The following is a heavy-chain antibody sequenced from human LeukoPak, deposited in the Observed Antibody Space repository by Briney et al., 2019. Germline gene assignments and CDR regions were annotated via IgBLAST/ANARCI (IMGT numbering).Heavy chain of an antibody. V-gene: IGHV3-48*02. D-gene: IGHD3-10*01. CDR1: GFTFSSYS. CDR2: ISSSSSTI. CDR3: ARDSAVRGVITTNWFDP. J-gene: IGHJ5*02. Sequence: GGSLRLSCAASGFTFSSYSMNWVRQAPGKGLEWVSYISSSSSTIYYADSVKGRFTISRDNAKNSLYLQMNSLRDEDTAVYYCARDSAVRGVITTNWFDPWGQGTLVTVSS.